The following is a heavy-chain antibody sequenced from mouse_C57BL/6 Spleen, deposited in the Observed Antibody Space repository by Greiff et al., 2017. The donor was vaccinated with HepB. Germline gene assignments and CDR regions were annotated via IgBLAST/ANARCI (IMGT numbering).Heavy chain of an antibody. J-gene: IGHJ4*01. Sequence: VQLQQSGAELVKPGASVKISCKASGYAFSSYWMNWVKQRPGKGLEWIGQIYPGDGDTNYNGKFKGKATLTADKSSSTAYMQLSSLTSEDSAVYFCASLYYGSSYGNMDYWGQGTSVTVSS. D-gene: IGHD1-1*01. V-gene: IGHV1-80*01. CDR2: IYPGDGDT. CDR1: GYAFSSYW. CDR3: ASLYYGSSYGNMDY.